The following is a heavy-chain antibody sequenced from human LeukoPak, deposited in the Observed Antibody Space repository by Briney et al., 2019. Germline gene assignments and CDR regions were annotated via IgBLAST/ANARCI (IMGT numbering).Heavy chain of an antibody. CDR1: GFTFSSYS. J-gene: IGHJ3*02. CDR2: ISSSSSYI. V-gene: IGHV3-21*01. D-gene: IGHD3-10*01. CDR3: ARDRTNYGSGSYYIPRALDI. Sequence: GGSLRLSCAASGFTFSSYSMNWVRQAPGKGLEWVSSISSSSSYIYYADSVKGRFTISRDNAKNSLYLQMNSLRAEDTAVYYCARDRTNYGSGSYYIPRALDIWGQGTMVTVSS.